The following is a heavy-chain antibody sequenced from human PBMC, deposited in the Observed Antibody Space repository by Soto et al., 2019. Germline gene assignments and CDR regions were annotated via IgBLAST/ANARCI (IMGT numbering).Heavy chain of an antibody. V-gene: IGHV1-18*01. J-gene: IGHJ5*02. Sequence: ASVKVSCKASGYTFTSYGISWVRQAPGQGLEWMGWISAYNGNTNYAQKLQGRVTMTTDTSTSTAYMELRSLRSDDTAVYYCAKGEGYGDYDDRLDPCGQRTLVTVSS. CDR2: ISAYNGNT. D-gene: IGHD4-17*01. CDR1: GYTFTSYG. CDR3: AKGEGYGDYDDRLDP.